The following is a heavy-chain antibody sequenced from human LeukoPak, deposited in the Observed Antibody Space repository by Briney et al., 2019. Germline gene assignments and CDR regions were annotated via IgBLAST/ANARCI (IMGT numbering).Heavy chain of an antibody. D-gene: IGHD6-19*01. CDR3: VRGXGWFFGL. CDR2: IKEDGRDI. Sequence: GGSLRLSCAASQFSISYDWMHWVRQAPGKGLEWVASIKEDGRDIHYLDSVKGRFSISRDNAKNSLYLEMNTLRAEDTAVYYCVRGXGWFFGLWGQGSLVTVSS. V-gene: IGHV3-7*01. CDR1: QFSISYDW. J-gene: IGHJ4*02.